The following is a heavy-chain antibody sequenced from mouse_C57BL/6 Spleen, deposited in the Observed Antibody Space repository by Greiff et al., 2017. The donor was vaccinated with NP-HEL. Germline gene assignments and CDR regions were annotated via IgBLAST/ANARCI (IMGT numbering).Heavy chain of an antibody. V-gene: IGHV1-42*01. Sequence: EVQLQQSGPELVKPGASVKISCKASGYSFTGYYMNWVKQSPEKSLEWIGEINPSTGGTTYNQKFKAKATLTVDKSSSTAYMQLTSLTSEDSVVYDRARGAATTTVVDPGLAYWGQGTLVTVSA. CDR3: ARGAATTTVVDPGLAY. CDR1: GYSFTGYY. J-gene: IGHJ3*01. D-gene: IGHD1-1*01. CDR2: INPSTGGT.